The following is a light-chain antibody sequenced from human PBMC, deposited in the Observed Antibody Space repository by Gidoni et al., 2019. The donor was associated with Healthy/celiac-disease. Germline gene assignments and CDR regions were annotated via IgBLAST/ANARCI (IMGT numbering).Light chain of an antibody. CDR1: KLGDKY. Sequence: SYELTQPPSVSVSPGQTASITCSGDKLGDKYACWYQQKPGQSPVLVIYQDSKRPSGIPERFSGSNSGNTATLTISGTQAMDEADYYCQAWESSIWVFGGGTKLTVL. V-gene: IGLV3-1*01. CDR2: QDS. J-gene: IGLJ3*02. CDR3: QAWESSIWV.